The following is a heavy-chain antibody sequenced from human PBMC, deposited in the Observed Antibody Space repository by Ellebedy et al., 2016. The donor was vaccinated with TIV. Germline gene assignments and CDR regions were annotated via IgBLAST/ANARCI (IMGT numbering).Heavy chain of an antibody. CDR3: ARDYYDSSGYYSPDAFDI. V-gene: IGHV3-20*01. CDR1: GFTFDDYG. D-gene: IGHD3-22*01. Sequence: GESLKISXAASGFTFDDYGMSWVRQAPGKGLEWVSGINWNGGSTGYADSVKGRFTISRDNAKNSLYLQMNSLRAEDTALYHCARDYYDSSGYYSPDAFDIWGQGTMVTVSS. CDR2: INWNGGST. J-gene: IGHJ3*02.